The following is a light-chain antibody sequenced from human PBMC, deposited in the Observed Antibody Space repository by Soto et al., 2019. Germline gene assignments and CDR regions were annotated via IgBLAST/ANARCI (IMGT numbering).Light chain of an antibody. Sequence: EILMTQSPATLSVSPGERATLSCWASQSVSSNLAWYQQRPGQAPRPLIYGASSRATGIPDRFSGSGSGTDFTLTISRLEPEDFAVYYCQQYNNWHPWTFGQGTKVDIK. CDR3: QQYNNWHPWT. V-gene: IGKV3D-15*01. J-gene: IGKJ1*01. CDR1: QSVSSN. CDR2: GAS.